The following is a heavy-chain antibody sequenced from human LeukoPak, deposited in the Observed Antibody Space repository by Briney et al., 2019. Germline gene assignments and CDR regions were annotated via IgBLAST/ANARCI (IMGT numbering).Heavy chain of an antibody. CDR2: IYYSGST. J-gene: IGHJ4*02. Sequence: SETLSLTCTVSGGSISSRSYYWGWIRQPPGKGLEWIGSIYYSGSTYYNPSLKSRVTISVDTSKNQFSLKLSSVTAADTAVYYCASTPGSADYWGQGTLVTVSS. V-gene: IGHV4-39*01. CDR3: ASTPGSADY. CDR1: GGSISSRSYY.